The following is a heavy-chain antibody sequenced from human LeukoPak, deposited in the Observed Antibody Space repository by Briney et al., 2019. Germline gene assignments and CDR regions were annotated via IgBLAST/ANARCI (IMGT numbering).Heavy chain of an antibody. Sequence: ASVKVSCKASGYTFTGYYMHWVRQAPGQGLEWMGWINPNSGGTNYAQKFQGRVTMTRDTSISTAYMELSRLRSDDTAVYYCARGRDGYNLGYYYMDVWGKGTAATVSS. CDR1: GYTFTGYY. J-gene: IGHJ6*03. V-gene: IGHV1-2*02. CDR2: INPNSGGT. CDR3: ARGRDGYNLGYYYMDV. D-gene: IGHD5-24*01.